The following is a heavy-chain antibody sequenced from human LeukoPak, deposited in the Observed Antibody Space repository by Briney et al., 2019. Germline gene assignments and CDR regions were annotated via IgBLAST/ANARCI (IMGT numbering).Heavy chain of an antibody. CDR1: GGSISSSSYY. Sequence: SETLSLTCTVSGGSISSSSYYWGWIRQPPGKGLEWIGSIYYSGSTYYNPSLKSRVTISVDTSKNQFSLKLSSVTAADTAVYYCARLHYGSGSSLLFDYWDQGTLVTVSS. J-gene: IGHJ4*02. D-gene: IGHD3-10*01. CDR2: IYYSGST. V-gene: IGHV4-39*01. CDR3: ARLHYGSGSSLLFDY.